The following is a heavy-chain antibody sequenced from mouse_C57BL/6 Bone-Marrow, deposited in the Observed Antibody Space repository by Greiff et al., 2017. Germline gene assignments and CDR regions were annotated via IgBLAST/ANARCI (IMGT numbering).Heavy chain of an antibody. D-gene: IGHD6-1*01. V-gene: IGHV1-59*01. CDR2: IDPSDGYT. CDR3: ARATFAY. J-gene: IGHJ3*01. Sequence: QVQLQQPGAELVRPGTSVKLSCKASGYNFTSYCMHWVKQRPGQGLEWIGVIDPSDGYTNYNPKFQGKATLTVDTSSSTAYMQLSSLTSEDSAVYYCARATFAYWGQGTLVTVSA. CDR1: GYNFTSYC.